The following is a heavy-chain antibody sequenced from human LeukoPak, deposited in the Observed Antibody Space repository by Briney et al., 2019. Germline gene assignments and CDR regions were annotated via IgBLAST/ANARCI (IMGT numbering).Heavy chain of an antibody. V-gene: IGHV3-9*01. CDR2: ISWNSGSI. D-gene: IGHD3-22*01. Sequence: GRPLRLSCAASGFTFDDYAMHWVRQAPGKGLEWVSGISWNSGSIGYADSVKGRFTISRDNAENSLYLQMNSLRAEDTALYYCAKDQDSSGYHFDYWGQGTLVTVSS. CDR3: AKDQDSSGYHFDY. J-gene: IGHJ4*02. CDR1: GFTFDDYA.